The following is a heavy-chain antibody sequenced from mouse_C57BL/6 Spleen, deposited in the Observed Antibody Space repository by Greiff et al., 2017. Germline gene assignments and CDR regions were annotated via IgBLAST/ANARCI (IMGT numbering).Heavy chain of an antibody. CDR1: GYTFTDYE. CDR2: IAPETGGT. V-gene: IGHV1-15*01. Sequence: VKVVESGAELVRPGASVTLSCKASGYTFTDYEMHWVKQTPVHGLEWIGAIAPETGGTAYNQKFKGKAILTADKSSSTAYMELRSLTSEDSAVYYCTRTYYYCSSYGAWFAYWGQGTLVTVSA. CDR3: TRTYYYCSSYGAWFAY. D-gene: IGHD1-1*01. J-gene: IGHJ3*01.